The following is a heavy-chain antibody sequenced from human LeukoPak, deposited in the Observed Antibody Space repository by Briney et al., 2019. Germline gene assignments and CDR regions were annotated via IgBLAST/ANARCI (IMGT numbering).Heavy chain of an antibody. J-gene: IGHJ4*02. V-gene: IGHV3-74*01. CDR1: GFTFSSYW. D-gene: IGHD1-26*01. CDR3: ARAAWELGPLFDY. Sequence: GGSLRLSCAASGFTFSSYWMHWVRQAPGKGLVWVSRINSDGSSTSYADSVKGRFTISRDNAKNTLYLQMNSLRAEDTAVYHCARAAWELGPLFDYWGQGTLVTVSS. CDR2: INSDGSST.